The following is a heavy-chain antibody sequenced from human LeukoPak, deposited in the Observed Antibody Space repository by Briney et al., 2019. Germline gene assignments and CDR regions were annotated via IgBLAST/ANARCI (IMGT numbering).Heavy chain of an antibody. D-gene: IGHD6-13*01. V-gene: IGHV3-48*01. CDR2: ISSGSNTI. CDR1: GFSFSSYS. CDR3: ARDLSAPPHLVTYYYYMDV. J-gene: IGHJ6*03. Sequence: GGSLRLSCVASGFSFSSYSMNWVRQAPGKGLEWVSYISSGSNTIDYADSVKGRFTISRDNATSSLYLQMNSLRAEDTAVYYCARDLSAPPHLVTYYYYMDVWGKGATVTVSS.